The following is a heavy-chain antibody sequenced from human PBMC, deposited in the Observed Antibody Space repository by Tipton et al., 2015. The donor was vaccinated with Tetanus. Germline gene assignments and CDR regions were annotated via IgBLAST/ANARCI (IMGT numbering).Heavy chain of an antibody. Sequence: TLSLTCNVSGVSVTTYHWSWIRQPPGRGLEWIGYITDTGRTNYSPSLRNRLTISIDTSKTHSSLRLDSVTAADTAVYYCATDRRGPGEVRGLDNWGQGTLVTVSS. CDR3: ATDRRGPGEVRGLDN. CDR2: ITDTGRT. D-gene: IGHD3-10*01. J-gene: IGHJ4*02. V-gene: IGHV4-59*02. CDR1: GVSVTTYH.